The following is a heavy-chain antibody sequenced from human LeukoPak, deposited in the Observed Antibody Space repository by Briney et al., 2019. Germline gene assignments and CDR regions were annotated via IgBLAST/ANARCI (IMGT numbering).Heavy chain of an antibody. CDR1: GYTFTGYY. D-gene: IGHD6-13*01. Sequence: ASVKVSCKASGYTFTGYYLHWVRQAPGQGLEWMGWINPNSGGTNYAQKFQGRVTMTRDTSISTAYMELSRLRSDDTAVYYCALRPYSSLLYGMDVWGQGTTVTVSS. V-gene: IGHV1-2*02. CDR3: ALRPYSSLLYGMDV. J-gene: IGHJ6*02. CDR2: INPNSGGT.